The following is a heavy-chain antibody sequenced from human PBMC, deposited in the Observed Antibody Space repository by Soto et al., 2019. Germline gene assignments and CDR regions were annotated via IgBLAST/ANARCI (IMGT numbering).Heavy chain of an antibody. J-gene: IGHJ4*02. Sequence: SETLSLTCAVSGDSISSGGYYWSWIRQHPGKGLEWIGYIYYSGSTYYNASLKSRVTISVDTSKNQFSLNLSFVTAADTAVYYCATMGTPATGLYYFDYWGQGTLVTVSS. CDR3: ATMGTPATGLYYFDY. CDR1: GDSISSGGYY. CDR2: IYYSGST. V-gene: IGHV4-30-4*08. D-gene: IGHD1-7*01.